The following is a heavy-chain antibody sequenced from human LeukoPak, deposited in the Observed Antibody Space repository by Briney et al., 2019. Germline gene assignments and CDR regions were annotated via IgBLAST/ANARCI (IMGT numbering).Heavy chain of an antibody. CDR1: GYTFTGYY. CDR2: ISAYNGNT. V-gene: IGHV1-18*04. Sequence: ASVKVSCKASGYTFTGYYMHWVRQAPGQGLEWMGWISAYNGNTNYAQKLQGRVTMTTDTSTSTAYMELRSLRSDDTAVYYCARDLLRQPLYYGMDVWGQGTTVTVSS. J-gene: IGHJ6*02. CDR3: ARDLLRQPLYYGMDV. D-gene: IGHD2-2*01.